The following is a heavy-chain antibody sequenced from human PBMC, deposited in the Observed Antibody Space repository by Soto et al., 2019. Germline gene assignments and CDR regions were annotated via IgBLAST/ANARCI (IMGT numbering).Heavy chain of an antibody. CDR3: ARGGGVGVAGSAAFDM. Sequence: QLHLVQSGAVVKKPGASVTVSCSASGYPVTAYYMHWVRQAPGRGLEWMGGINPATGAAKYTQTFQGRGTLTRDTSKSTVFMELRGLTTEDTAVFVFARGGGVGVAGSAAFDMWGQGTLVTVSS. V-gene: IGHV1-2*02. CDR2: INPATGAA. J-gene: IGHJ3*02. D-gene: IGHD3-3*01. CDR1: GYPVTAYY.